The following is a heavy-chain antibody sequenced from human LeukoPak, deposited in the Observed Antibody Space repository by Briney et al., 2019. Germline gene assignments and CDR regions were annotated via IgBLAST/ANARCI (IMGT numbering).Heavy chain of an antibody. Sequence: SETLSLTCAVYGGSFSGYYWSWIRQPPGKGLEWIGEINHSGSTNYNPSLKSRVTISVDTSKNQFSLKLSSVTAADTAVYYCARRRRYNWKAYFDYWGQGTLVTVSS. CDR3: ARRRRYNWKAYFDY. J-gene: IGHJ4*02. CDR2: INHSGST. V-gene: IGHV4-34*01. CDR1: GGSFSGYY. D-gene: IGHD1-1*01.